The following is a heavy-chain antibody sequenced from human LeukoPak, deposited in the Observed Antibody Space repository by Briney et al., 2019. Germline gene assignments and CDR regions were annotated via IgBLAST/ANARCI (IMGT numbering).Heavy chain of an antibody. Sequence: SETLSLTCTVSGESMSGFYWNWIRQPPGKGLEWIGYMHYTGSTNYNPSLKSRVTISVDTAKNQFSLKLTSVTAADMAVYYCARSYNSWFDPWGQGALVTVSS. CDR3: ARSYNSWFDP. CDR1: GESMSGFY. V-gene: IGHV4-59*01. D-gene: IGHD1-14*01. CDR2: MHYTGST. J-gene: IGHJ5*02.